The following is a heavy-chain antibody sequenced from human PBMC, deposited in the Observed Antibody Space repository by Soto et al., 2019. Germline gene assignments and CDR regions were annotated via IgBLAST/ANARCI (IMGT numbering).Heavy chain of an antibody. CDR2: ISGSGGST. D-gene: IGHD3-9*01. J-gene: IGHJ4*02. Sequence: GGSLRLSCAASGFTFSSYAMSWVRQAPGKGLEWVSAISGSGGSTYYADSVKGRFTISRDNSKNTRYLQMNSLRAEDTAVYYCAKITEGLTGYYMAPPLINFDYWGQGTLVTVSS. CDR1: GFTFSSYA. CDR3: AKITEGLTGYYMAPPLINFDY. V-gene: IGHV3-23*01.